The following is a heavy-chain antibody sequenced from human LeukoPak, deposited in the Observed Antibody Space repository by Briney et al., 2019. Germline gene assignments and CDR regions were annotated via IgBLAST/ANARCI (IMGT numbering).Heavy chain of an antibody. V-gene: IGHV4-34*01. CDR3: ARHLQWGLFGY. CDR2: INHSGST. D-gene: IGHD5-24*01. CDR1: GFTFGSYE. J-gene: IGHJ4*02. Sequence: PGGSLRLSCAASGFTFGSYEMNWVRQAPGKGLEWIGEINHSGSTNYNPSLKGRVTISVDTSKNQFSLKLSSVTAADTAVYYCARHLQWGLFGYWGQGTLVTVSS.